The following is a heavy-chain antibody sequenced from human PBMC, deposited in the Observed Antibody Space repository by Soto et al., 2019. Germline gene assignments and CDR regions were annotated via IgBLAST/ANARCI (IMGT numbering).Heavy chain of an antibody. CDR1: GFIVSDTY. Sequence: PXGSLRLSCAAAGFIVSDTYMNWVRQAPGKGLEWVSVIYRGGDTYYADSVKGRFTISRDNSTVYLQMNNLRAEDTAMYYCAKEGIGGIFGAGGFDHWGQGTQVTVSS. CDR3: AKEGIGGIFGAGGFDH. J-gene: IGHJ5*02. CDR2: IYRGGDT. V-gene: IGHV3-53*01. D-gene: IGHD3-3*01.